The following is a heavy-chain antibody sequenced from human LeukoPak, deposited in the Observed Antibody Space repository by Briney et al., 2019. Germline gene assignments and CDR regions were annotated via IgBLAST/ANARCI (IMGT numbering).Heavy chain of an antibody. CDR3: ARSVPKHSYGFDY. J-gene: IGHJ4*02. Sequence: RASVTVSFKASGYTFTGYYMHWVRQAPGQGLEWMGWINPNSGGTNYAQKFQGRVTMTRDTSISTAYMELSRLRSDDTAVYYCARSVPKHSYGFDYWGQGTLVTVSS. V-gene: IGHV1-2*02. CDR1: GYTFTGYY. D-gene: IGHD5-18*01. CDR2: INPNSGGT.